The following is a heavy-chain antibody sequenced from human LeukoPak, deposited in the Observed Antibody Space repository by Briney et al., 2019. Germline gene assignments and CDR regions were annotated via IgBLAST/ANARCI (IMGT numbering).Heavy chain of an antibody. Sequence: SETLSLTCTVSGGSISSGDYYWSWIRQPPGKGLEWIGYIYYSGSTYYNPSLKSRVTISVDTSKNQFSLKLSSVTAADTAVYYCARSASIWEGVVPAAIEYNWFDPWGQGTLVTVSS. J-gene: IGHJ5*02. CDR2: IYYSGST. CDR1: GGSISSGDYY. CDR3: ARSASIWEGVVPAAIEYNWFDP. V-gene: IGHV4-30-4*08. D-gene: IGHD2-2*02.